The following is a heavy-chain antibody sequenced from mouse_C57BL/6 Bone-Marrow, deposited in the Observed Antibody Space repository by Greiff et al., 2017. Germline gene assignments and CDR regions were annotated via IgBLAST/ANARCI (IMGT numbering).Heavy chain of an antibody. V-gene: IGHV2-2*01. D-gene: IGHD2-1*01. CDR1: GFSLTSYG. Sequence: VKLMESGPGLVQPSQSLYITCTVSGFSLTSYGVHWVRQSPGKGLEWLGVIWSGGGTDYYAAFISRLSISKDNPKSQVFFKKNSLQASDTAIYYCASIYYGNDYAMDYWGQGTSVTVSS. J-gene: IGHJ4*01. CDR3: ASIYYGNDYAMDY. CDR2: IWSGGGT.